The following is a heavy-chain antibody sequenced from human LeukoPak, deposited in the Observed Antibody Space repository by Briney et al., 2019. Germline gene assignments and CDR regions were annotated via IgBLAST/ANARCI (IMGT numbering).Heavy chain of an antibody. CDR2: ISAYNGNT. CDR3: ARVIVVVPAAIQPEFDY. D-gene: IGHD2-2*01. J-gene: IGHJ4*02. V-gene: IGHV1-18*04. CDR1: GYTFTSYG. Sequence: VASVKVSCKASGYTFTSYGISWVRQAPGQGLEWMGWISAYNGNTNYAQKLQGRVTMTTDTSTSTAYMELRSLRSDDTAVYYCARVIVVVPAAIQPEFDYWGQGTLVTVSS.